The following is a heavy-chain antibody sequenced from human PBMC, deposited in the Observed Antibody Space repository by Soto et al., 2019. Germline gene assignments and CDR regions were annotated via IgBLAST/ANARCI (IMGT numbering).Heavy chain of an antibody. V-gene: IGHV1-8*02. D-gene: IGHD3-16*02. Sequence: ASVKVSCKASGYTFTGYDMHWVRQAPGQGLEWMGWMNPNSGNTSYAQKFQGRVTMTRNTSISTAYMELSRLRSEDTAVYYCARGPRYDYIWGSYRQYYFDYWGQGTLVTVSS. J-gene: IGHJ4*02. CDR1: GYTFTGYD. CDR2: MNPNSGNT. CDR3: ARGPRYDYIWGSYRQYYFDY.